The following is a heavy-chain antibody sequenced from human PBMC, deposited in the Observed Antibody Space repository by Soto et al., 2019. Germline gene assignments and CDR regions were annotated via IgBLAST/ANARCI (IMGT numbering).Heavy chain of an antibody. CDR2: INAGNGNT. CDR3: ARDLVAATPYYFDY. J-gene: IGHJ4*02. Sequence: ASVKVSCKASGYTFTSYAMHWVRQAPGQRLEWMGWINAGNGNTKYSQKFQGRVTITRDTSASTAYMELSSLRSEDTAVYYCARDLVAATPYYFDYWGQGTLVTVSS. D-gene: IGHD2-15*01. CDR1: GYTFTSYA. V-gene: IGHV1-3*01.